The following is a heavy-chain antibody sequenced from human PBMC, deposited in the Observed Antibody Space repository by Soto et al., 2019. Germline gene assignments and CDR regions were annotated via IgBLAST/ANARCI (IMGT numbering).Heavy chain of an antibody. CDR3: ARLGGDGDYVIIY. J-gene: IGHJ4*02. D-gene: IGHD4-17*01. CDR1: GGSISSSSYY. Sequence: SETLSLTCTVSGGSISSSSYYWGWIRQPPGKGLEWIGSIYYSGSTYYNPSLKSRVTISVDTSKNQFSLKLSSVTAADTAVYYCARLGGDGDYVIIYWGQGTLVTVSS. V-gene: IGHV4-39*01. CDR2: IYYSGST.